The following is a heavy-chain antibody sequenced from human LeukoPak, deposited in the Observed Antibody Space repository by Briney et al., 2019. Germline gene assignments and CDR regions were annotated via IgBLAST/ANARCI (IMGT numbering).Heavy chain of an antibody. CDR3: ARSRSNAFDI. V-gene: IGHV4-59*01. J-gene: IGHJ3*02. CDR2: IYYSGST. Sequence: SETLSLTCTVSGGSISSYYWNWIRQPPGKGLEWIGYIYYSGSTNYNPSLKSRVTISVDTSKNQFSLKLSSVTAADTAVYYCARSRSNAFDIWGQGTLVTVSS. D-gene: IGHD1-26*01. CDR1: GGSISSYY.